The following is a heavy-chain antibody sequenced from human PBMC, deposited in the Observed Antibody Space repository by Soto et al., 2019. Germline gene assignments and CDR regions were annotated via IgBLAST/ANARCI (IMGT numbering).Heavy chain of an antibody. CDR2: IYSGGST. D-gene: IGHD4-4*01. CDR3: ARGGLTVTTPFDY. V-gene: IGHV3-53*02. Sequence: EVQLVETGGGLIQPGGSLRLSCAASGFTVSSNYMSWVRQAPGKGLEWVSVIYSGGSTYYADSVKGRFTISRDNSKTTLYLQMNSLRAEDTAVYYCARGGLTVTTPFDYWGQGTLVTVSS. CDR1: GFTVSSNY. J-gene: IGHJ4*02.